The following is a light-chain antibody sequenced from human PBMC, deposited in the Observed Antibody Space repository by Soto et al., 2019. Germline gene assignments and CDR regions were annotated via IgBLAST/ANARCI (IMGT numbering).Light chain of an antibody. CDR2: GAS. CDR3: QQYADSPLT. V-gene: IGKV3-20*01. CDR1: EPIRNTF. Sequence: EIVLTQSPDILSLSPGERATLSCRTSEPIRNTFVAWYQQKPGQAPRLLISGASSRAIGIPGRFSGSGSGTDFTLTIDRLEPEDFALYYCQQYADSPLTFGGGTKVDIK. J-gene: IGKJ4*01.